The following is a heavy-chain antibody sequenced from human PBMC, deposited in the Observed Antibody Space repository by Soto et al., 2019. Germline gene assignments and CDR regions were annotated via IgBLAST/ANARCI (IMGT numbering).Heavy chain of an antibody. CDR3: ARWGTTGGLDV. CDR2: TSYDGRNT. Sequence: QVQLVESGGGVVQPGTSLRLSCVGSGFTFRSFVIHWVRQAPGKGLEWVALTSYDGRNTYYDDSVKGRFTISRDNSRNTVDLQMDTLRLEDTAIYYCARWGTTGGLDVWGQGTLVSFSS. CDR1: GFTFRSFV. D-gene: IGHD3-16*01. V-gene: IGHV3-30*19. J-gene: IGHJ4*02.